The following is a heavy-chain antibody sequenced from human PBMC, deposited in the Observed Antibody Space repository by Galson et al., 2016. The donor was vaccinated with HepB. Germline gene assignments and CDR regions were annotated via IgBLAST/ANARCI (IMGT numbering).Heavy chain of an antibody. V-gene: IGHV3-30-3*01. CDR3: AREGDPRGDAFGI. CDR2: ISYDGSNK. Sequence: SLRLSCAASGFTFSSNAMHWVRQAPGKGLEWVAVISYDGSNKYYADSVKGRFTISRDNSKNTLYLQMNSLRAEDTAVYYCAREGDPRGDAFGIWGQGTMVTVSS. D-gene: IGHD2-21*02. J-gene: IGHJ3*02. CDR1: GFTFSSNA.